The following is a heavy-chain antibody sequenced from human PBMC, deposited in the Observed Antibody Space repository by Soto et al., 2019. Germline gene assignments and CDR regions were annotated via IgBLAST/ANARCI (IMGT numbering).Heavy chain of an antibody. Sequence: PGGSLRLSCAASGLTFSSYETNWVRQAPGKGLEWVSYISSSGSTIYYADSVKGRFTISRDNAKNSLYLQMNSLRAEDTAVYYCARDLRYYDSSGYYNWFDPWGQGTLVTVSS. V-gene: IGHV3-48*03. CDR2: ISSSGSTI. J-gene: IGHJ5*02. D-gene: IGHD3-22*01. CDR1: GLTFSSYE. CDR3: ARDLRYYDSSGYYNWFDP.